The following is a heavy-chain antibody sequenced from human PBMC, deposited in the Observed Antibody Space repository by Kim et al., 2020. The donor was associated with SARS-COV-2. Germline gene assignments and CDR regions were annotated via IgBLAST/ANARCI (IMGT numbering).Heavy chain of an antibody. CDR2: INPDDGAT. CDR1: GGTLTRLS. CDR3: ARGRYFDWLSSYWYFDL. D-gene: IGHD3-9*01. V-gene: IGHV1-24*01. Sequence: ASVKVSCKASGGTLTRLSMNWVRQAPGKGLEWMGGINPDDGATIYAQKFQGRVTMTADTSTVTAYMELSSLRSEDTAVYYCARGRYFDWLSSYWYFDLWGRGTLVTVSS. J-gene: IGHJ2*01.